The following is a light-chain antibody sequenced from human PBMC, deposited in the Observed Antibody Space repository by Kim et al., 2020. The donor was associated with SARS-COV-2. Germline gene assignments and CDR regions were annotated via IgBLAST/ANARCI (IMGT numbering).Light chain of an antibody. CDR2: GAS. J-gene: IGKJ1*01. Sequence: STVDRATLSCTAKHIVSRSDLAGYQQKPAPAPTLLNYGASSRATGILDRCSGSRSWTDFTLTISRLEPEDFAVYYCRQHGSSPTTFGQGTKVDIK. V-gene: IGKV3-20*01. CDR3: RQHGSSPTT. CDR1: HIVSRSD.